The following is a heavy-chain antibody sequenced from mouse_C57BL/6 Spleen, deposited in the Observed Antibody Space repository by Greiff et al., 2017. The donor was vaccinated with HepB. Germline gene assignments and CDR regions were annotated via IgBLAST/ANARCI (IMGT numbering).Heavy chain of an antibody. V-gene: IGHV1-42*01. J-gene: IGHJ4*01. CDR3: ARSRLRGDYYAMDY. CDR2: INPSTGGT. D-gene: IGHD1-1*01. CDR1: GYSFTGYY. Sequence: VQLRQSGPELVKPGASVKISCKASGYSFTGYYMNWVKQSPEKSLEWIGEINPSTGGTTYNQKFKAKATLTVDKSSSTAYMQLKSLTSEDSAVYYCARSRLRGDYYAMDYWGQGTSVTVSS.